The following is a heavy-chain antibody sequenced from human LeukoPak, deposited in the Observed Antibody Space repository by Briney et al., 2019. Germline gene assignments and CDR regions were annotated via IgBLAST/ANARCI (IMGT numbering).Heavy chain of an antibody. CDR1: GFSINSSGEG. V-gene: IGHV2-5*02. CDR3: ARTTMVTRAFDP. Sequence: SGPMLVKPTQTLTLTFSLSGFSINSSGEGVGWTRQPPGKALEWLALIYWDDDNRYSPSLTSRLTITKDTSRNHVVLTLSNVQTVDTGTYYCARTTMVTRAFDPWGQGILVTVSS. D-gene: IGHD4-17*01. CDR2: IYWDDDN. J-gene: IGHJ5*02.